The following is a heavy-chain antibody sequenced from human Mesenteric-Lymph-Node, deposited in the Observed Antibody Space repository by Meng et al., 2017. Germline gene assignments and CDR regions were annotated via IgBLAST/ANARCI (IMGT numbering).Heavy chain of an antibody. V-gene: IGHV3-23*01. CDR2: IRATAGTT. CDR1: GFIFTDFD. D-gene: IGHD4-23*01. Sequence: GESLKISCAASGFIFTDFDMTWVRQGPGKGLEWVSGIRATAGTTFYRDSVKGRFTISRDNSGNTLSLQMSSLTAEDTAVYYCAKGIYGGNSACDYWGQGTLVTVSS. J-gene: IGHJ4*02. CDR3: AKGIYGGNSACDY.